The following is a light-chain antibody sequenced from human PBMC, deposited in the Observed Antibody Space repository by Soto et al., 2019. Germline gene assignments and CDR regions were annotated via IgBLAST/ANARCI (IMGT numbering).Light chain of an antibody. CDR1: QSVSSI. CDR2: GTS. J-gene: IGKJ4*01. V-gene: IGKV3-15*01. Sequence: EIVMTQSPATLSESPGERATLSCRASQSVSSILAWYQQKRGQAPRLLIYGTSTRATGIPARFSGSGSGTEFTLTISSLQSEDFAVYYCQQYNKWPLTFGGGTKVEIK. CDR3: QQYNKWPLT.